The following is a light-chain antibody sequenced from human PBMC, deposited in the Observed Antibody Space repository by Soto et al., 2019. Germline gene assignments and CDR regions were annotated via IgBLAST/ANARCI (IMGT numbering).Light chain of an antibody. J-gene: IGLJ1*01. CDR1: SSDVGAYNY. CDR3: SSYTSSRTLV. V-gene: IGLV2-14*01. CDR2: EVS. Sequence: ALAQPASVSGSPGQSITISCTGTSSDVGAYNYVSWYQQHPGKAPKLMIYEVSNRPSGVSHRFSGSKSDNTASLTISGLQTDDEADYYCSSYTSSRTLVFGTGTKVTVL.